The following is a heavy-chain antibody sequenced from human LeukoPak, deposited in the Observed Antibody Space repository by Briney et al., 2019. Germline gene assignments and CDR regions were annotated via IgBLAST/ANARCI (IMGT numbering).Heavy chain of an antibody. CDR3: SGTLGELSFYDY. V-gene: IGHV3-49*04. J-gene: IGHJ4*02. Sequence: GGSLRLSCTASGFTFGDYAVSWVRQAPGKGLEWVGFIRGTPYGGTTEYAASVKGRFTISRDDSKSIAHLQLNSLKTEDTAVYYCSGTLGELSFYDYWGQGTLVTVSS. CDR2: IRGTPYGGTT. CDR1: GFTFGDYA. D-gene: IGHD3-16*02.